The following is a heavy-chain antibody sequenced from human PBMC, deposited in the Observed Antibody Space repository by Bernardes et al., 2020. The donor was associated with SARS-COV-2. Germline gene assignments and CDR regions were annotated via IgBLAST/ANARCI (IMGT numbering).Heavy chain of an antibody. CDR3: ARSWGAALYYWSWFDP. D-gene: IGHD3-3*01. V-gene: IGHV2-5*02. J-gene: IGHJ5*02. Sequence: SGPTLVKPTQTLTLTCSFSGFSLTTSGVGVGWIRQPPGKALEWLAFIFWDEDKRYSPSLKNRLTITQDTSKKQVVLTMTNMDPVDTATYYCARSWGAALYYWSWFDPWGQGTLVTVS. CDR2: IFWDEDK. CDR1: GFSLTTSGVG.